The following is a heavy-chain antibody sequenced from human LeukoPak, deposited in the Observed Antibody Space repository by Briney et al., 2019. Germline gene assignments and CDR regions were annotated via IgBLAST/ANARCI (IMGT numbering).Heavy chain of an antibody. D-gene: IGHD3-10*01. J-gene: IGHJ5*02. V-gene: IGHV3-30*01. CDR2: ISYDGSNK. CDR1: GFTFSSYA. CDR3: ARDPRDYGSGSFDP. Sequence: GGSLRLSCAASGFTFSSYAMHWVRQAPGKGLEWVAVISYDGSNKYYADSVKGRFTISRDNSKNTLYLQMNSLRAEDTAVYHCARDPRDYGSGSFDPWGQGTLVTVSS.